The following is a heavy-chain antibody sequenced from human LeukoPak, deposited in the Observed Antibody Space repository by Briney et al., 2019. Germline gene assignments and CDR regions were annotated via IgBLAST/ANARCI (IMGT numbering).Heavy chain of an antibody. J-gene: IGHJ4*02. CDR3: ARGRGDGYNSDDY. V-gene: IGHV1-69*13. CDR2: IIPIFGTA. CDR1: GGTFSSYA. Sequence: SVKVSCKASGGTFSSYAISWVRQAPGQGLEWMGGIIPIFGTANYAQKFQGRVTITADESTSIAYMELSSLRSEDTAVYYCARGRGDGYNSDDYWGQGTLVTVSS. D-gene: IGHD5-24*01.